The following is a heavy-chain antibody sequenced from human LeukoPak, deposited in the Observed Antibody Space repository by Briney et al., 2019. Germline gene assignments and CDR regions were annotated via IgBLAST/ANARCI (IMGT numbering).Heavy chain of an antibody. Sequence: PSETLSLTCTVSGGSISSSSYCWGWIRQPPGKGLEWIGSIYYSGRTYYNPSLKSRVTISVDTSKNQFSLKASAVTAADTAVYYCARHVVDSYGYLDCWGQGAPVNVSS. J-gene: IGHJ4*02. CDR2: IYYSGRT. D-gene: IGHD5-18*01. V-gene: IGHV4-39*01. CDR1: GGSISSSSYC. CDR3: ARHVVDSYGYLDC.